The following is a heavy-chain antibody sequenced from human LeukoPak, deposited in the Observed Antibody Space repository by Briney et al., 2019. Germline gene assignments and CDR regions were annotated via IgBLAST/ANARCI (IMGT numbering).Heavy chain of an antibody. CDR1: GGSISSYY. CDR3: ARDRVGQQLVGRNYYYYYMDV. D-gene: IGHD6-13*01. CDR2: IYYSGST. Sequence: ASETLSLTCTVSGGSISSYYWSWIRQPPGKGLEWIGYIYYSGSTNYNPSLKSRVTISVDTSKNQFSLKLSSVTAADTAVYYCARDRVGQQLVGRNYYYYYMDVWGKGTTVTISS. J-gene: IGHJ6*03. V-gene: IGHV4-59*01.